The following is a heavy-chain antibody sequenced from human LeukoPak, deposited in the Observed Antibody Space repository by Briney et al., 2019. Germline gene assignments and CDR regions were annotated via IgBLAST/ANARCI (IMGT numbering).Heavy chain of an antibody. J-gene: IGHJ6*02. D-gene: IGHD6-13*01. CDR2: IYYSGST. CDR3: VRDSYSSSWHGMDV. V-gene: IGHV4-30-4*01. CDR1: GGSINSGDYY. Sequence: PSETLSLTCTVSGGSINSGDYYWSWIRQPPRKGLEWIGYIYYSGSTYYNPSLKSRVAISVDTSKNQFSLKLSSVTAADTAVYYCVRDSYSSSWHGMDVWGQGTTVTVSS.